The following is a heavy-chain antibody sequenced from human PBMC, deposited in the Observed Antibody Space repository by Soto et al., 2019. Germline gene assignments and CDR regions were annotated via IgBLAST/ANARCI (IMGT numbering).Heavy chain of an antibody. V-gene: IGHV3-15*01. J-gene: IGHJ4*02. D-gene: IGHD3-3*01. CDR3: TTDALRFLEWFSY. CDR2: IKSETDGGTT. CDR1: GFTFSKAW. Sequence: GGSLRFSCATSGFTFSKAWMSWVRQAPGKGLEWVGRIKSETDGGTTDYAAPVKGRFTISRDDSKNTLYLQMNSLKTEDTAVYYCTTDALRFLEWFSYWGQGTLVTVSS.